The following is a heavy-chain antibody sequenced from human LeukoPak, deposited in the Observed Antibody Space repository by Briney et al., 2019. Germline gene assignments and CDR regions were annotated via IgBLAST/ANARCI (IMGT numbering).Heavy chain of an antibody. J-gene: IGHJ3*02. CDR3: ARDFYIAFDI. V-gene: IGHV3-33*01. CDR2: IWYDGSNK. CDR1: GFTFSSYA. D-gene: IGHD2/OR15-2a*01. Sequence: PGGSLRLSCAASGFTFSSYAMHWVRQAPGKGLEWVAFIWYDGSNKDYTDSVKGRFTISRDDAKNRLHLQMNSLRAEDTAVYYCARDFYIAFDIWGQGTMVTVSS.